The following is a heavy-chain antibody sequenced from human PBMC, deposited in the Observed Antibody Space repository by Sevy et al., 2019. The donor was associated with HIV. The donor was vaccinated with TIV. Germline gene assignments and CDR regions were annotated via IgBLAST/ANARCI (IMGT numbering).Heavy chain of an antibody. D-gene: IGHD2-15*01. CDR1: GYTFTSYA. V-gene: IGHV1-3*01. Sequence: ASVKVSCKASGYTFTSYAIHWVRQAPGQRLEWMGWINAGNGNKKYSQKFQGGVTITRETTARTDYMELSSLRSEDTAGYYCAGEWGYCSGGSCYRYNWFDPWGQGTLVTVSS. J-gene: IGHJ5*02. CDR3: AGEWGYCSGGSCYRYNWFDP. CDR2: INAGNGNK.